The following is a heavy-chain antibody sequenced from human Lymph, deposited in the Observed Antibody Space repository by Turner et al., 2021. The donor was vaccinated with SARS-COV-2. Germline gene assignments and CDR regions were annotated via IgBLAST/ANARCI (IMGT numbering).Heavy chain of an antibody. J-gene: IGHJ6*02. CDR3: ARDVERYNDFWSGYSGGYSMDV. D-gene: IGHD3-3*01. V-gene: IGHV1-2*02. CDR1: GYTFTGSY. CDR2: INPNSGGT. Sequence: QVQLVQSGAEVKKPGASVKVSCKASGYTFTGSYMHWVRQAPGQGLEWMGWINPNSGGTNYAQKFQGRVTMTRDTSISAAYMELSRLRSDDTAVYYCARDVERYNDFWSGYSGGYSMDVWGQGTTVTVSS.